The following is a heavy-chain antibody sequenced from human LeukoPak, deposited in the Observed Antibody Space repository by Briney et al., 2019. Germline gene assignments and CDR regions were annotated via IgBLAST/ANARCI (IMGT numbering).Heavy chain of an antibody. CDR1: GGSIGNYY. CDR3: ARRHPYYYGSGTYSRED. CDR2: ISTSGTT. Sequence: SETLSLTCTVSGGSIGNYYWNWIRQPAGKGLEWIGRISTSGTTNYHPSLKSRVTLSLDTSKNQLSLNLRSVTAADTAIYFCARRHPYYYGSGTYSREDWGQGTLVTVSS. V-gene: IGHV4-4*07. D-gene: IGHD3-10*01. J-gene: IGHJ4*02.